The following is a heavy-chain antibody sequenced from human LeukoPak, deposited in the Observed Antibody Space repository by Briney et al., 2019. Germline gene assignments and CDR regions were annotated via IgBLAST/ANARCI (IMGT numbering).Heavy chain of an antibody. Sequence: GGSLRLSCAASRFTLSTYAMAWVRQAPGKGLEWVSTITGSGSSAYYADSVKGRFTISRDTSKNTLYLQMNSLRAEDTAVYYCAKSHDSSGYYSQGGAAFDIWGQGTMVTVSS. D-gene: IGHD3-22*01. J-gene: IGHJ3*02. V-gene: IGHV3-23*01. CDR3: AKSHDSSGYYSQGGAAFDI. CDR1: RFTLSTYA. CDR2: ITGSGSSA.